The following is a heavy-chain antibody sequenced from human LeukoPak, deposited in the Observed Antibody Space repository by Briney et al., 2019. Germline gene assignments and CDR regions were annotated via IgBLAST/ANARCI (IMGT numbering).Heavy chain of an antibody. CDR3: ARDPDFWSGSSWDY. J-gene: IGHJ4*02. D-gene: IGHD3-3*01. V-gene: IGHV3-23*01. CDR2: ITSSGGST. CDR1: GFAFSSYA. Sequence: GGSLRLSCAASGFAFSSYAMSWVRQAPGKGLEWVSGITSSGGSTYYADSVKGRFTISRDNAKNTLYLQMNSPRAEDTAVYYCARDPDFWSGSSWDYWGQGTLVTVSS.